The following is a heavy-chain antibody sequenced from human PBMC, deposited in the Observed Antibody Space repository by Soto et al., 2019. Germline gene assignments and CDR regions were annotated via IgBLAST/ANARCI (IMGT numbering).Heavy chain of an antibody. CDR2: IKSKTDGGTT. V-gene: IGHV3-15*07. D-gene: IGHD3-22*01. CDR3: TTDPVTMIVVVPSSG. Sequence: GGSLRLSCAASGSTFSNARMNWVRQAPGKGLEWVGRIKSKTDGGTTDYAAPVKGRFTISRDDSKNTLYLQMNSLKTEDTAVYYCTTDPVTMIVVVPSSGWGQGTLVTVSS. J-gene: IGHJ4*02. CDR1: GSTFSNAR.